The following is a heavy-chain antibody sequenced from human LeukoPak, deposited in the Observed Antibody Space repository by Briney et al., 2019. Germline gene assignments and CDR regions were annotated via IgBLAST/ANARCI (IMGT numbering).Heavy chain of an antibody. D-gene: IGHD3-22*01. V-gene: IGHV4-34*01. J-gene: IGHJ4*02. CDR1: GGSFSGYY. Sequence: SETLSLTCAVYGGSFSGYYWSWIRQPPGKGLEWIGEINHSGSTNYNPSLKSRVTISVDTSKNQFSLKLSSVTAADAAVYYCARVLYDSSGYYLDYWGQGTLVTVSS. CDR2: INHSGST. CDR3: ARVLYDSSGYYLDY.